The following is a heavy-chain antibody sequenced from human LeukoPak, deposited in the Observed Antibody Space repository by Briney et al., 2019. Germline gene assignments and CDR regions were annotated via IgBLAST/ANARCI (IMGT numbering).Heavy chain of an antibody. CDR2: IYYSGST. CDR1: GGSISSYY. V-gene: IGHV4-59*12. Sequence: SETLSLTCTVSGGSISSYYWSWIRQPPGKGLEWIGYIYYSGSTYYNPSLKSRVTISVDTSKNQFSLKLSSVTAADTAVYYCARESVWWELPYYFDYWGQGTLVTVSS. J-gene: IGHJ4*02. D-gene: IGHD1-26*01. CDR3: ARESVWWELPYYFDY.